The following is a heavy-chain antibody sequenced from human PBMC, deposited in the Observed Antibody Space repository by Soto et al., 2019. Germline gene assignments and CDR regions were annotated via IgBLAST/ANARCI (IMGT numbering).Heavy chain of an antibody. J-gene: IGHJ6*02. V-gene: IGHV4-59*01. Sequence: SETLSLTCTVSGGSISSYYWSWIRQPPGKGLEWIGYIYYSGSTNYNPSLKSRVTISVDTSKNQFSLKLSSVTAADTAVYYCGRDWGYSYGGKYYGMDVWGQGTTVTVSS. CDR1: GGSISSYY. D-gene: IGHD5-18*01. CDR2: IYYSGST. CDR3: GRDWGYSYGGKYYGMDV.